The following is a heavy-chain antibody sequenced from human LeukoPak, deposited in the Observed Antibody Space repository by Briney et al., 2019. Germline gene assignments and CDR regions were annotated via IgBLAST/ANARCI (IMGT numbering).Heavy chain of an antibody. D-gene: IGHD3-9*01. CDR3: ARGGYDILTGYYKDYFDY. CDR2: IRYDGSNK. J-gene: IGHJ4*02. V-gene: IGHV3-30*02. Sequence: PGGSLRLSCAASGFTFSSYGMHWVRQAPGKGLEWVAFIRYDGSNKYYADSVKGRFTISRDNSKNTLYLQMNSPRAEDTAVYYCARGGYDILTGYYKDYFDYWGQGTLVTVSS. CDR1: GFTFSSYG.